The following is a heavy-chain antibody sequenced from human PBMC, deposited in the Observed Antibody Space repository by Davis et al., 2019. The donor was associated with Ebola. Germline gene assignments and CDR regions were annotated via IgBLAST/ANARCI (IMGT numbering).Heavy chain of an antibody. CDR3: TNRKNEY. CDR1: GFTFSDSA. J-gene: IGHJ4*02. Sequence: PGGSLRLSCAASGFTFSDSAMHWVRQASGRGLEWVGRIRSKANSYATTYAASVKGRFTISRDDSKNTAYLQMNILKMDDTAVYYCTNRKNEYWGQGTLVTVSS. CDR2: IRSKANSYAT. V-gene: IGHV3-73*01.